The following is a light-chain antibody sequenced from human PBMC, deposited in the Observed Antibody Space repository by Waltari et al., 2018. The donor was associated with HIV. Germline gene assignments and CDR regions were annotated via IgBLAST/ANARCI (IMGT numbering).Light chain of an antibody. J-gene: IGLJ3*02. CDR1: NIRSHS. Sequence: SSVLTPPPSVSVAPGQTASITCGGHNIRSHSVHWYQHKPGTAPAVVVYEDYDRPPGIPERFSGSNSDNTATLTINRVEDGDEADYYCQVWDSNNGHQGVFGGGTKLTVL. V-gene: IGLV3-21*02. CDR3: QVWDSNNGHQGV. CDR2: EDY.